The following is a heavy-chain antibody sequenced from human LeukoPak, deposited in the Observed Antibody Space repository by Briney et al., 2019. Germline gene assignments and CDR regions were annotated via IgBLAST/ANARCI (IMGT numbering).Heavy chain of an antibody. V-gene: IGHV4-59*01. CDR1: GGSFSGYY. D-gene: IGHD6-19*01. J-gene: IGHJ3*02. Sequence: PSETLSLTCAVYGGSFSGYYWSWIRQPPGKGLEWIGCIYYSGSTNYNPSLKSRVTISVDTSKNQFSLKLSSVTAADTAVYYCARGSSKPAGDAFDIWGQGTMVTVSS. CDR3: ARGSSKPAGDAFDI. CDR2: IYYSGST.